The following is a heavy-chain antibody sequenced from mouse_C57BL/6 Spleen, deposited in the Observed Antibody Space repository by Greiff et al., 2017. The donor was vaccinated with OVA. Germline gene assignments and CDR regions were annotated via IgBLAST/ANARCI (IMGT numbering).Heavy chain of an antibody. CDR1: GYNFTSYW. V-gene: IGHV1-50*01. CDR2: IDPSDSYT. J-gene: IGHJ2*01. Sequence: QVQLQQPGAELVKPGASVKLSCKASGYNFTSYWMQWVKQRPGQGLEWIGEIDPSDSYTNYNQKVKGKATLTVDTSPSTASMQLSSLTSDDSAVYYCARDWGGGVSYYFDYWGQGTTLTVSS. D-gene: IGHD4-1*01. CDR3: ARDWGGGVSYYFDY.